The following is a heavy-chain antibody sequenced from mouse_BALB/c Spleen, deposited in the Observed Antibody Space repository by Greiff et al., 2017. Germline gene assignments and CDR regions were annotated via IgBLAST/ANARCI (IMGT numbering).Heavy chain of an antibody. CDR1: GFNIKDYY. J-gene: IGHJ4*01. D-gene: IGHD1-2*01. CDR2: IDPENGNT. CDR3: ACKFITTAMDY. V-gene: IGHV14-1*02. Sequence: VQLQQSGAELVRPGALVKLSCKASGFNIKDYYMHWVKQRPEQGLEWIGWIDPENGNTIYDPKFQGKASITADTSSNTAYLQLSSLTSEDTAVYYCACKFITTAMDYWGQGTSVTVSS.